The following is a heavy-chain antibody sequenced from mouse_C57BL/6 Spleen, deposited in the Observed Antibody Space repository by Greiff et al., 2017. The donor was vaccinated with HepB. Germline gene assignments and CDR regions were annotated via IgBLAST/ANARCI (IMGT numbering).Heavy chain of an antibody. CDR2: ISSGGSYT. V-gene: IGHV5-6*01. J-gene: IGHJ4*01. CDR3: ARQGYSNYGYAMDY. D-gene: IGHD2-5*01. Sequence: EVQVVESGGDLVKPGGSLKLSCAASGFTFSSYGMSWVRQTPDKRLEWVATISSGGSYTYYPDSVKGRFTISRDNAKNTLYLQMSSLKSEDTAMYYCARQGYSNYGYAMDYWGQGTSVTVSS. CDR1: GFTFSSYG.